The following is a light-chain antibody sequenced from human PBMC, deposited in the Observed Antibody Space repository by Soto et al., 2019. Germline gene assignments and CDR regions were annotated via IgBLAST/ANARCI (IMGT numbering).Light chain of an antibody. J-gene: IGKJ2*01. CDR2: DAS. CDR1: QSISSW. CDR3: QQYNSHSRYT. V-gene: IGKV1-5*01. Sequence: DIQMTQSPSTLSASVGDRVTITCRASQSISSWLAWYQQKPGKAPKLLIYDASSLESGVPSRFSGSGSGTEFTLTISSLQPDDFATYYCQQYNSHSRYTFGQRTKLEIK.